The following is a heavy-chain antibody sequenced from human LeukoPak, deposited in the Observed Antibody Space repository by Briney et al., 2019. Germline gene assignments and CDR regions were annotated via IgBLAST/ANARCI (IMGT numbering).Heavy chain of an antibody. J-gene: IGHJ4*02. Sequence: GGSLRLSCAASGFTFSDFYMSWIRQPPGKGLEWLSDISSSSTDTNYADSVEGRFTISRDNAKNSLFLQLNSLRAEDTAVYYCAKKTYYYDSGSYSKSYYFDYWGQGTLVTVSS. CDR3: AKKTYYYDSGSYSKSYYFDY. CDR1: GFTFSDFY. CDR2: ISSSSTDT. V-gene: IGHV3-11*06. D-gene: IGHD3-10*01.